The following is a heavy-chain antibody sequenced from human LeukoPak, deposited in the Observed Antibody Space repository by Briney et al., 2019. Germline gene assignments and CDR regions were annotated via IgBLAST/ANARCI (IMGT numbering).Heavy chain of an antibody. J-gene: IGHJ4*02. V-gene: IGHV3-23*01. Sequence: GGSLRLSCPASGFTFNNFALSWVRQAPGKGLEWVSAISSAGETAFYADSVRGRFTISRNNSKNTVYPQMNTLRIEDMAIYYCAKYYYDSSASRGGFDSWGQGTLVTVSS. CDR1: GFTFNNFA. CDR3: AKYYYDSSASRGGFDS. D-gene: IGHD3-22*01. CDR2: ISSAGETA.